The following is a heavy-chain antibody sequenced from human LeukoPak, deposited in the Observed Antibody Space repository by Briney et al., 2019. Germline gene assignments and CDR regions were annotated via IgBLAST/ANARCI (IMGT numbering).Heavy chain of an antibody. Sequence: ASVKVSCKASGYTFTIYAIHWVRQAPGQRLEWMGWINAGNGNTKYSQKFQGRVTIITDTSASTAYMELSSLRSEDTAVYYCAREGGSGSSSVFDYWGHGTLVTVSS. D-gene: IGHD3-10*01. V-gene: IGHV1-3*01. CDR2: INAGNGNT. J-gene: IGHJ4*01. CDR3: AREGGSGSSSVFDY. CDR1: GYTFTIYA.